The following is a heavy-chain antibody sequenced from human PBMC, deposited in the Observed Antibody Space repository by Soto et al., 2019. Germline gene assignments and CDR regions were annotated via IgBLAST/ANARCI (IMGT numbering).Heavy chain of an antibody. CDR3: AKDAHPSSSLTPDSFDF. CDR1: GLTLDDYS. CDR2: TSWNSGNI. D-gene: IGHD6-6*01. J-gene: IGHJ3*01. Sequence: SLRLTCVVSGLTLDDYSMHWVRQAPGKGLELVSGTSWNSGNIAYAKSVKGRFSTSRDNAKNSIFLQMNSLRDEDTALYYCAKDAHPSSSLTPDSFDFWGQGTMGTVS. V-gene: IGHV3-9*01.